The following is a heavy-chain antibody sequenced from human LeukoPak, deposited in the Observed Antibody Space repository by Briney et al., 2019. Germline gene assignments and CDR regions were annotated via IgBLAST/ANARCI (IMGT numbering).Heavy chain of an antibody. D-gene: IGHD3-16*01. J-gene: IGHJ4*02. CDR1: GYTFFSYV. V-gene: IGHV1-18*01. Sequence: GASVKVSCKASGYTFFSYVISWVRQAPGQGLEWMGWISDHTGNPEYSQRFQSRIIMTTDTFTSTAYMELRSLRSDDTAVYYCARDEYDSVGGSHCPYFDYWGQGTLVTVSS. CDR2: ISDHTGNP. CDR3: ARDEYDSVGGSHCPYFDY.